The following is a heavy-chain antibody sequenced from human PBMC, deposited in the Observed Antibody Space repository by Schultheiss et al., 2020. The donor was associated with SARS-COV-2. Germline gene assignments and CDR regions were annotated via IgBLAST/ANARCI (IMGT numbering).Heavy chain of an antibody. Sequence: GGSLRLSCAASGFTFDDYAMHWVRQAPGKGLEWVSGISWNSGSIGYADSVKGRFTISRDNAKNSLYLQMNSLRAEDTAVYYCARGGQWLVQQRHFDYWGQGTLVTVSS. D-gene: IGHD6-19*01. CDR3: ARGGQWLVQQRHFDY. V-gene: IGHV3-9*01. J-gene: IGHJ4*02. CDR1: GFTFDDYA. CDR2: ISWNSGSI.